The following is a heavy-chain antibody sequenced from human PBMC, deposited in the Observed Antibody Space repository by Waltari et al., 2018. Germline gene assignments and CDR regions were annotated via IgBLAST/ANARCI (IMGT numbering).Heavy chain of an antibody. V-gene: IGHV3-30*03. CDR3: ARSFDTVTIYFDS. CDR1: GFALPRYD. CDR2: VSYDGNHK. D-gene: IGHD4-17*01. Sequence: QVQRVESGGGVAQPGNSLRLSCRASGFALPRYDRHWVRQAPEKALEWVAVVSYDGNHKYYANSVKGRFTISRDNSKNTLYLEMNSLRVEDTAVYYCARSFDTVTIYFDSCGQGNLVTVSS. J-gene: IGHJ4*02.